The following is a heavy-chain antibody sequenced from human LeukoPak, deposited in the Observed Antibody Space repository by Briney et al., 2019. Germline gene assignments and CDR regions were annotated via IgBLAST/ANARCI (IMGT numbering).Heavy chain of an antibody. J-gene: IGHJ4*02. CDR2: IYWDEDK. CDR1: GFSFSTSGVG. CDR3: ARSPYYDILTGSRGTFDY. V-gene: IGHV2-5*02. Sequence: SGPTLVKPTQTLTLTCTFSGFSFSTSGVGVGWIGQPPGKALEWLAVIYWDEDKRYRPSLKSRLTITKDTSKNQVVLTMTNMDPVDTATYYCARSPYYDILTGSRGTFDYWGRGILVTVSS. D-gene: IGHD3-9*01.